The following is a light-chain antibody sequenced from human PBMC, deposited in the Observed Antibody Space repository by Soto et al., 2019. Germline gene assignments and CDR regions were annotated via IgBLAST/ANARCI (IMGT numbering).Light chain of an antibody. J-gene: IGKJ4*01. V-gene: IGKV3-15*01. CDR1: QSVSSY. Sequence: ELVFTQSPTTPSFSPGERAPLSCQASQSVSSYLAWYQHKPGQPPRLLIYGASTRATGIPARFSGSGSETDFTLTISSLQSEDFAVYYCQQYNTWPLTFGAGTKVDIK. CDR2: GAS. CDR3: QQYNTWPLT.